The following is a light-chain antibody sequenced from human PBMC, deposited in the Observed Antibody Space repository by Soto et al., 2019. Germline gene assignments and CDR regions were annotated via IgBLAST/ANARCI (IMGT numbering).Light chain of an antibody. CDR3: QQYYSYPGT. V-gene: IGKV1-8*01. Sequence: AIRMTQSPSSFSASTGDRVTITCRASQGISSYLAWYQQKPGKAPKLLIYAASTLQSGVPSRFSGSGSGTDFTLTISCLQSEGFATYYCQQYYSYPGTFGQGTKVDIK. CDR1: QGISSY. J-gene: IGKJ1*01. CDR2: AAS.